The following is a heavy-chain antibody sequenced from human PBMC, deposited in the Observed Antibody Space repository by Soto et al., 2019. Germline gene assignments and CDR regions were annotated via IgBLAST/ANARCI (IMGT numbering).Heavy chain of an antibody. CDR3: AKERTYSVASGFDY. Sequence: QVQLVDSGGGVVQPGRSLRLSCAASGFTFTTYGMHWVRRAPGKGLEWVAVISYDGSHAYYADSVKGRFTISRDNPKNTLYLQINSLRAEDTAVYYCAKERTYSVASGFDYWGRGTLVTFSS. V-gene: IGHV3-30*18. CDR1: GFTFTTYG. D-gene: IGHD1-26*01. J-gene: IGHJ4*02. CDR2: ISYDGSHA.